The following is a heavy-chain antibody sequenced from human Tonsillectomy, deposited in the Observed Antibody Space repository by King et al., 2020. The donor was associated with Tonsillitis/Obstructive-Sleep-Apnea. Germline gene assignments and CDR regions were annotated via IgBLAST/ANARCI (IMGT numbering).Heavy chain of an antibody. J-gene: IGHJ6*03. CDR2: INHRGST. Sequence: VQLQQWGAGLLKPSETLSLTCAVYGGSLSGYYWSWIRQPPGKGLEWIGEINHRGSTNYNPSLKSRVTISVDTSKNQFSLKLSCVTAADTAVYYCARTKLDIVATDGYMDVWGKGTTVTVSS. CDR1: GGSLSGYY. V-gene: IGHV4-34*01. CDR3: ARTKLDIVATDGYMDV. D-gene: IGHD5-12*01.